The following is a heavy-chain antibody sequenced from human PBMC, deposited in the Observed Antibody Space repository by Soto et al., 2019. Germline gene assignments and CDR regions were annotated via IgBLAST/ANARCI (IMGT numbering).Heavy chain of an antibody. Sequence: SETLSLTCAVYGGSLSAYYWSWIRQPPGKGLEWIGEINPSGTTNYNPSLKSRVTISVDTSKNQFSLKLSSVTAADTAVYHCALAPAAHILHWGQGTLVTVSS. D-gene: IGHD2-2*01. CDR3: ALAPAAHILH. CDR2: INPSGTT. J-gene: IGHJ1*01. CDR1: GGSLSAYY. V-gene: IGHV4-34*01.